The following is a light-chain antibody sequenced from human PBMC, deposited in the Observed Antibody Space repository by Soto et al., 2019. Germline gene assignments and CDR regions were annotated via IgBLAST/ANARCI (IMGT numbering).Light chain of an antibody. Sequence: EIVMTQSPATLSVSPGERVSLSCRASQRVSSGYLAWYQQKPGQPPRLLIYDVSNRATGIPARFSGSGSGTDFTLTITSLEPEDFAVYFCHQRYNWPRVTFGQGTRLEIK. CDR1: QRVSSGY. J-gene: IGKJ5*01. V-gene: IGKV3D-20*02. CDR2: DVS. CDR3: HQRYNWPRVT.